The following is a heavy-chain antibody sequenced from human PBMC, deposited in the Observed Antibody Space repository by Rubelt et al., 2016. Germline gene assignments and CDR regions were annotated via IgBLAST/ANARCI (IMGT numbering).Heavy chain of an antibody. CDR1: GGSISSYY. V-gene: IGHV4-59*12. J-gene: IGHJ3*02. CDR3: ASHFDAFDI. CDR2: INHSGST. Sequence: QVQLQESGPGLVKPSETLSLTCTVSGGSISSYYWSWIRQPPGKGLEWIGEINHSGSTNYNPSLRSRVPISVDTSMNQFSLKLSSLTAADTAVYYCASHFDAFDIWGQGTMVTVSS.